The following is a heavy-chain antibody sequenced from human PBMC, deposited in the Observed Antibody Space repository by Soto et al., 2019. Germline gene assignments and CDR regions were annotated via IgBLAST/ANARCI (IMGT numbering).Heavy chain of an antibody. CDR1: GFTFSDYY. J-gene: IGHJ6*02. V-gene: IGHV3-11*06. Sequence: GSLRLSCAASGFTFSDYYMSWIRQAPGKGLERVSYISSSSSYTNYADSVKGRFTISRDNAKNSRYRQMNSLRAEDTAVYYCARDRSCSSTSCPPYGMDVWGQGTTVTVSS. CDR3: ARDRSCSSTSCPPYGMDV. CDR2: ISSSSSYT. D-gene: IGHD2-2*01.